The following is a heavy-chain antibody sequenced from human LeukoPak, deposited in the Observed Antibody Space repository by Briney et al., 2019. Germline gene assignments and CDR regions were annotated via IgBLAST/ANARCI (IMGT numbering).Heavy chain of an antibody. Sequence: SVKVSCKASGGTFSSYAFSWVRQAPGQGLEWMGGIIPIFGTANYAQKFQGRVTMTRDTSTSTVYMELSSLRSEDTAVYYCAGTNTYYGMDVWGQGTTVTVSS. J-gene: IGHJ6*02. V-gene: IGHV1-69*05. CDR3: AGTNTYYGMDV. CDR2: IIPIFGTA. CDR1: GGTFSSYA.